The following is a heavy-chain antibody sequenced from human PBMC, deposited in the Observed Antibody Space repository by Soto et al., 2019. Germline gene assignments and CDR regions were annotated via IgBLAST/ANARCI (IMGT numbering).Heavy chain of an antibody. CDR2: IHYSGST. CDR1: GGSISSYY. D-gene: IGHD6-25*01. J-gene: IGHJ5*01. V-gene: IGHV4-59*01. CDR3: ASVGVAAHKGRLFDS. Sequence: PSENLSLTCTVSGGSISSYYWGWIRQPPGKGLEWIGYIHYSGSTNYNPSLRSRVTISVDTPKNQFSLKVNSLTAADTAIYYFASVGVAAHKGRLFDSGGQGSLVTLSS.